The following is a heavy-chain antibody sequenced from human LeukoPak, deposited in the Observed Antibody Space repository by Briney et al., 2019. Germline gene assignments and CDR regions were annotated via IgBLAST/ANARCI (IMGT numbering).Heavy chain of an antibody. CDR2: IWYDGSNK. J-gene: IGHJ4*02. CDR1: GFTFSSYG. D-gene: IGHD3-9*01. Sequence: PGGSLRLSCAASGFTFSSYGMHWVRQAPGKGLEWVAVIWYDGSNKYYADSVKGRFTISRDNSKNTLYLQMNSLRAEDTAVYYCARGGFEYDILTGYFRYWGQGTLVTVSS. CDR3: ARGGFEYDILTGYFRY. V-gene: IGHV3-33*08.